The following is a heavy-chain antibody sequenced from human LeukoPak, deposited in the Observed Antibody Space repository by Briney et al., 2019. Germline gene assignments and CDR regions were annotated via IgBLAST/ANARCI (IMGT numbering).Heavy chain of an antibody. V-gene: IGHV4-59*01. D-gene: IGHD5-24*01. Sequence: KSSETLSLTCTVSGGSMSSYYWSWIRQPPGKGLEWIGYIYYSGSTNYNPSLKSRVTISVDTSKNQFSLKLSSVTAADTAVYYCARDGYNPYYYYMDVWGKGTTVTVSS. J-gene: IGHJ6*03. CDR2: IYYSGST. CDR1: GGSMSSYY. CDR3: ARDGYNPYYYYMDV.